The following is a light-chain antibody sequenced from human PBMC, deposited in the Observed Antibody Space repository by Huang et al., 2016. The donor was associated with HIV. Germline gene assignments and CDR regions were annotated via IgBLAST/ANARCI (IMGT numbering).Light chain of an antibody. CDR2: AAS. Sequence: IRMTQSPSSLSASTGDRVTITCRANQDINNFLAWYQQRPGSVPKLLMYAASTLQSVVPSRFSGNGSGTDFTLTIGCLHSEDVATYYCQQYDIHPLTFGPGTRVDIK. CDR3: QQYDIHPLT. V-gene: IGKV1-8*01. J-gene: IGKJ3*01. CDR1: QDINNF.